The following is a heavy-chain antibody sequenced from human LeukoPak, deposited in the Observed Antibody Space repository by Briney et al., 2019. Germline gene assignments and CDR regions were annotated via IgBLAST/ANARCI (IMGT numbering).Heavy chain of an antibody. Sequence: GGSLRLSCAASGFTFSSYAMTWVRQAPGKGLEWVSVISASGGSTYYRDSVKGRFTISRDNSKNTLNLQMTSLGAEDTAVYFCARRMKGTWYYFDSWGQGTLVTVSS. J-gene: IGHJ4*02. CDR1: GFTFSSYA. V-gene: IGHV3-23*01. D-gene: IGHD1-1*01. CDR3: ARRMKGTWYYFDS. CDR2: ISASGGST.